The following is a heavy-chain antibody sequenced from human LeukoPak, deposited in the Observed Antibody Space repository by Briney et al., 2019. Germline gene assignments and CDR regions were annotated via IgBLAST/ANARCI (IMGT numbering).Heavy chain of an antibody. CDR2: ISGRSTYI. V-gene: IGHV3-21*01. CDR3: ARGLGTTVTNEYYYDSSGYYGGGLDC. Sequence: GGSLRLSCSASGFTFSSYTMNWVRQAPGKGLEWVSSISGRSTYIFYADSVKGRFTISRDNAKNSLSLQTNSLRAEDTAVYYCARGLGTTVTNEYYYDSSGYYGGGLDCWGQGTLVTVSS. CDR1: GFTFSSYT. D-gene: IGHD3-22*01. J-gene: IGHJ4*02.